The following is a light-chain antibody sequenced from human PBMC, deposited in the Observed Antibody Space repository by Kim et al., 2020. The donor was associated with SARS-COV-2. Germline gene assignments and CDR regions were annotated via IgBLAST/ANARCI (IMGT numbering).Light chain of an antibody. CDR1: QSVSSN. J-gene: IGKJ4*01. CDR2: GAS. Sequence: SVSPGERVTLSCRARQSVSSNLAWYQQKPGQAPRLLIYGASTRATGFPARFSGSGSGTEFTLTISSLQSEDFAVYYCQQYNNWPLTFGGGTKVDIK. CDR3: QQYNNWPLT. V-gene: IGKV3-15*01.